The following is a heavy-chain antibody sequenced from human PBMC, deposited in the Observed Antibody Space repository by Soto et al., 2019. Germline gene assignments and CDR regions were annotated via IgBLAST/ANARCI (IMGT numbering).Heavy chain of an antibody. J-gene: IGHJ6*02. V-gene: IGHV1-69*01. CDR3: ARVISHSNQLTWPVFDYYYYGMDV. D-gene: IGHD7-27*01. CDR2: IIPIFGTA. Sequence: QVQLVQSGAEVKKPGSSVKVSCKASGGTFSSYAISWVRQPPGQGLEWMGGIIPIFGTANYAQKFQGRVTITADESTSTAYMELSSLRSEDTAVYYCARVISHSNQLTWPVFDYYYYGMDVWGQGTTVTVSS. CDR1: GGTFSSYA.